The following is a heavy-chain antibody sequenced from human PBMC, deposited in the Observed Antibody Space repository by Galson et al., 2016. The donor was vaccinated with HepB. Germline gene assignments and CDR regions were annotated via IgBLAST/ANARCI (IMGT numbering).Heavy chain of an antibody. CDR1: GASVSSGTYY. D-gene: IGHD1-7*01. Sequence: SETLYLTCTVSGASVSSGTYYWSWIRQPPGKGLEWIGYIYNSGSTKYNPSLKSRVTISGDTSKNPFSLNLSSVAAADTAVYYCARDPVIGTAYYNYVMDVWGQGTTVTVSS. CDR2: IYNSGST. V-gene: IGHV4-61*01. J-gene: IGHJ6*02. CDR3: ARDPVIGTAYYNYVMDV.